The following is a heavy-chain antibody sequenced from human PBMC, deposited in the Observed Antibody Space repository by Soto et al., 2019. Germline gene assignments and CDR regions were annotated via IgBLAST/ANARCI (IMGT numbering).Heavy chain of an antibody. CDR2: IYTGGST. D-gene: IGHD1-1*01. J-gene: IGHJ4*02. CDR1: GGSISSYY. V-gene: IGHV4-4*07. CDR3: ARSALSNWNDEQNFDY. Sequence: SETLSLTCTVSGGSISSYYWSWIRQPAGKGLEWIGRIYTGGSTNYNPSLKSRVTMSVDTSKNQFSLKLSSVTAADTAVYYCARSALSNWNDEQNFDYWGQGTLVTVSS.